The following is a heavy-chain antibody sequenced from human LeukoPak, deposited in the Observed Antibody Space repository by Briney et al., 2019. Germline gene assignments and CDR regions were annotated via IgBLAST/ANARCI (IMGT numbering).Heavy chain of an antibody. D-gene: IGHD1-26*01. CDR2: IYYSGST. J-gene: IGHJ4*02. CDR3: ARVSYRWEIDY. V-gene: IGHV4-30-4*07. Sequence: SETLSLTCAVSGGSISSGGYSWSWIRQPLGKGLEWIGYIYYSGSTYYNPSLKSRVTISVDTSKNQFSLKLSSVTAADTAVYYCARVSYRWEIDYWGQGTLVTVSS. CDR1: GGSISSGGYS.